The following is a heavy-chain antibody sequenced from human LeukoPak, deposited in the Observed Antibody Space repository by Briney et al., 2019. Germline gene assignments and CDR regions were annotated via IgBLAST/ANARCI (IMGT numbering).Heavy chain of an antibody. CDR2: ISSSSSTI. D-gene: IGHD6-19*01. V-gene: IGHV3-48*01. J-gene: IGHJ4*02. Sequence: PPGGSLRLSCAASGFTFSSYSMNWVRQAPGKGLEWVSYISSSSSTIYYADSVKGRFTISRDNAKNSLYLQMNSLRAEDTAVYYCARDEVSTIWGYSSGWYYYWGQGTLVTVSS. CDR3: ARDEVSTIWGYSSGWYYY. CDR1: GFTFSSYS.